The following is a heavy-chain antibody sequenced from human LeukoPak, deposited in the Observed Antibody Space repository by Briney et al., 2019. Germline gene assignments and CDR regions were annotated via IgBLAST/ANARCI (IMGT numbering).Heavy chain of an antibody. J-gene: IGHJ3*02. CDR1: GFIFDDYA. D-gene: IGHD3-22*01. V-gene: IGHV3-9*01. CDR3: ARDSPDSSGFKGGAFDI. CDR2: ISWNSGSM. Sequence: GGSLRLSCAASGFIFDDYAIHWVRQAPGKGLEWVSGISWNSGSMEYADSVKGRFTISRDNAKNSLYLQMNSLRAEDTAVYYCARDSPDSSGFKGGAFDIWGQGTMVTVSS.